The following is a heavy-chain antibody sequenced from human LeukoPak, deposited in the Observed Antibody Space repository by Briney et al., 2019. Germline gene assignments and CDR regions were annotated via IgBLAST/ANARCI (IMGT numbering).Heavy chain of an antibody. CDR3: ARAGSYYFVSWFGP. Sequence: ASVKVSCKASGGTFSSYAISWVRQAPGQGLEWMGGIIPIFGTANYAQKFQGRVTITTDESTSTAYMELSSLRSEDTAVYYCARAGSYYFVSWFGPWGQGTLVTVSS. CDR2: IIPIFGTA. D-gene: IGHD1-26*01. V-gene: IGHV1-69*05. J-gene: IGHJ5*02. CDR1: GGTFSSYA.